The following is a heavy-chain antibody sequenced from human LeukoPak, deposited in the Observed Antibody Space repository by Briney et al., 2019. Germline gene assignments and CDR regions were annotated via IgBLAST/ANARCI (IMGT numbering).Heavy chain of an antibody. V-gene: IGHV1-2*02. J-gene: IGHJ3*02. CDR1: GYTFTGYY. Sequence: GASVKVSCKASGYTFTGYYMHWVRQAPGQGLEWMGWINPNSGDTKYAQKFQGRVTMTRDTSISTAYMELTRLRSDGSAVYYCARGETEETGTRPDAFDIWGQGTMVTVSS. CDR3: ARGETEETGTRPDAFDI. CDR2: INPNSGDT. D-gene: IGHD6-13*01.